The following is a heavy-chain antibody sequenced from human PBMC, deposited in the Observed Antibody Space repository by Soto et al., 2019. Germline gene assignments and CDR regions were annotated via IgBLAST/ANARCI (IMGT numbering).Heavy chain of an antibody. Sequence: SQTLSLTCAISGDSVSSNSAAWNWIRQSPSRGLEWLGRTYYRSKWYNDYAVSVKSRITINPDTSKNQFPLQLNSVTPEDTAVYYCARGGYSSGWRNWFDPWGQGTLVTVSS. CDR3: ARGGYSSGWRNWFDP. CDR2: TYYRSKWYN. V-gene: IGHV6-1*01. D-gene: IGHD6-19*01. J-gene: IGHJ5*02. CDR1: GDSVSSNSAA.